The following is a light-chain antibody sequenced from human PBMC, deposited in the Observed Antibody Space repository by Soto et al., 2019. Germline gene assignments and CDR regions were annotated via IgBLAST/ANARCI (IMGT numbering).Light chain of an antibody. V-gene: IGKV1-39*01. CDR1: QNINTY. CDR3: QQTYTVPLT. J-gene: IGKJ4*01. CDR2: ATS. Sequence: DIQMTQSPSSLSASVGDIVTITCRAIQNINTYFNWYQHKPGKAPKPLIFATSRMESGVPSRFSGSGSETDFTPTISDLQPEDFATYYCQQTYTVPLTFGGGTKVDIK.